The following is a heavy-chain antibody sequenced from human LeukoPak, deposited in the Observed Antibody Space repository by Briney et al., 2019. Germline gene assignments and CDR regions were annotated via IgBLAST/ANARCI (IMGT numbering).Heavy chain of an antibody. CDR1: GFTFSSYT. CDR3: ARDPTSSWETAFDI. CDR2: IDSSNYYI. V-gene: IGHV3-21*01. J-gene: IGHJ3*02. D-gene: IGHD1-26*01. Sequence: GGSLRLSCAASGFTFSSYTMNWVRQAPGKGLEWASSIDSSNYYIYYADSVKGRFTISRDNAKNSLYLQMNSLRAEDTAVYYCARDPTSSWETAFDIWGQGTMVTVSS.